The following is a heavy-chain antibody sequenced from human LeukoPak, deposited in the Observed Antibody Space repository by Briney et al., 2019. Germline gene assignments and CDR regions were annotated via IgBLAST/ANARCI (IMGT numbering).Heavy chain of an antibody. V-gene: IGHV4-4*07. CDR1: GGSISSYY. J-gene: IGHJ6*02. Sequence: SETLSLTCTVSGGSISSYYWSWIRQPAGKGLEWIGRIYTSGSTNYNPSLKSRVTMSVDTSKNQFSLKLSSVTAADTALYYCARQQYYYDNSGLWFYYYGMDVWGPGTTVTVSS. CDR3: ARQQYYYDNSGLWFYYYGMDV. CDR2: IYTSGST. D-gene: IGHD3-22*01.